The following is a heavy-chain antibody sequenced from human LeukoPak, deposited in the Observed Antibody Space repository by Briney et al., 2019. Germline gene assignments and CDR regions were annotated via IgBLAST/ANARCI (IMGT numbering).Heavy chain of an antibody. CDR3: TTKYVFYRFYYMDV. Sequence: GGSLRLSCAASGFTFKNAWMSWVRQAPGMGLEWVGRIKSKGDGETTDYAAPVKGRFTISRDDSKNTLYLQMSSLITEDTAVYYCTTKYVFYRFYYMDVGGKGPPAPVSS. V-gene: IGHV3-15*01. D-gene: IGHD3-3*01. J-gene: IGHJ6*03. CDR2: IKSKGDGETT. CDR1: GFTFKNAW.